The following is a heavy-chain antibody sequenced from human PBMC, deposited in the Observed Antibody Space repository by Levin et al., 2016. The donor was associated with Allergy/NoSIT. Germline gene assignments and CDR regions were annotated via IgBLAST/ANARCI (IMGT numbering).Heavy chain of an antibody. Sequence: WIRQPPGKGLEWVAVIWSDGSKKYYADSVKGRFTVSRDDSKNTLNLQMNSLRAEDTAVYYCARDYLGDNYHFKAVDYWGQGTLVTVSS. CDR2: IWSDGSKK. D-gene: IGHD5-24*01. CDR3: ARDYLGDNYHFKAVDY. V-gene: IGHV3-33*01. J-gene: IGHJ4*02.